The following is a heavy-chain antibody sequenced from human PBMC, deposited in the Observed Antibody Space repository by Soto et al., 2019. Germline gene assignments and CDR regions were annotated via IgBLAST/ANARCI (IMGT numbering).Heavy chain of an antibody. CDR2: IDWEDDK. CDR1: GFSLSTSEVC. V-gene: IGHV2-70*12. Sequence: SGPTLVNPTQTLTLTCAFSGFSLSTSEVCVGWIRQPPGKALEWLALIDWEDDKYFTTSLRTRLSISKVTSKSQVILTLTNLDPTDTGIYYCAQVSRLSYGPFFDFWGQGIPVTVSS. CDR3: AQVSRLSYGPFFDF. J-gene: IGHJ4*02. D-gene: IGHD3-16*01.